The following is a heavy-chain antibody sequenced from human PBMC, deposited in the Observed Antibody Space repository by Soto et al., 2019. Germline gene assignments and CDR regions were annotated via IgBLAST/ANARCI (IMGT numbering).Heavy chain of an antibody. D-gene: IGHD3-10*01. Sequence: EVQLVQSGAEVKKPGESLKISCKGSGYSFTSYWIGWVRQMPGKGLEWMGIIYPGDSATRYSPSFQGQVTISADKSISTAYLQWSSLKASDTSVYYCARAMVRGKNYYGVDVWGQGTTVTVSS. CDR3: ARAMVRGKNYYGVDV. V-gene: IGHV5-51*03. CDR2: IYPGDSAT. CDR1: GYSFTSYW. J-gene: IGHJ6*02.